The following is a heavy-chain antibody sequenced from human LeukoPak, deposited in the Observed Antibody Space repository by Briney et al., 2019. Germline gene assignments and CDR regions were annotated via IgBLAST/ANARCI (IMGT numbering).Heavy chain of an antibody. CDR2: INPNSGGT. V-gene: IGHV1-2*02. D-gene: IGHD4-17*01. CDR1: GYTFTGYY. Sequence: ASVKVSCKASGYTFTGYYMHWVRQAPGQGLEWMGWINPNSGGTNYAQKFQGRVTMTRDTSISTAYMELSRLRSDDTAVYYCARGAMMATVTTNNFDYWGQGTLVTVSS. J-gene: IGHJ4*02. CDR3: ARGAMMATVTTNNFDY.